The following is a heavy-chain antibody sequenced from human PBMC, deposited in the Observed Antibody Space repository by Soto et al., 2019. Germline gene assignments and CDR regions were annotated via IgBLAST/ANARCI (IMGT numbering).Heavy chain of an antibody. CDR1: GLTFRTYL. CDR2: IKTDGSEE. V-gene: IGHV3-7*03. CDR3: AKIVLVQDY. D-gene: IGHD2-15*01. J-gene: IGHJ4*02. Sequence: GGSLRLSCRTSGLTFRTYLMSWVRQAPGKGLEWVANIKTDGSEEYYADSVEGRFTISRDNTKNSLYLQMNSLRAEDTAVYYCAKIVLVQDYWGQGTLVTVSS.